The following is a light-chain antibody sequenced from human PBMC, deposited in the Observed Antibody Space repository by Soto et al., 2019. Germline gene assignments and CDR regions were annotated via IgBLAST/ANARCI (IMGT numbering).Light chain of an antibody. V-gene: IGLV2-23*02. CDR3: CSYAGTVAYV. Sequence: QSVLTQAASVSGSPGQSITISCAGTGSDVGAYNLVSWYQQHPGKAPKLIICGVNTRPSGISNRFSGSKSGDTASLTISGLQAEDEADYFCCSYAGTVAYVFGTGTKVTVL. CDR2: GVN. CDR1: GSDVGAYNL. J-gene: IGLJ1*01.